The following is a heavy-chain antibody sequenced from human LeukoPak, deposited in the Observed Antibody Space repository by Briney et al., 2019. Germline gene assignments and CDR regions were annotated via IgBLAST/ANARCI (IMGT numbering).Heavy chain of an antibody. Sequence: VGSLRLSCAASGFTFSSYSMNWVRQAPGKGREWVSSISSSSSYIYYADSVKGRFTISRDNAKNSLYLQMYSLGAENTAVYYGAREDTAMVIPFDYWGQGTLVTVSS. D-gene: IGHD5-18*01. CDR1: GFTFSSYS. V-gene: IGHV3-21*01. CDR3: AREDTAMVIPFDY. CDR2: ISSSSSYI. J-gene: IGHJ4*02.